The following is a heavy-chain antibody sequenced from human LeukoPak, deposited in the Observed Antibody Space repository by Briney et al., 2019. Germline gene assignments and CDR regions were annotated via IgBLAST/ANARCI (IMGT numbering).Heavy chain of an antibody. Sequence: GGSLRLSCAASGFTFSSYSMNWVRQAPGKGLEWVSSISSSSSYIYYADSVKGRFTISRDNAKNSLYLQMNSLRAEDTAVYYCARVEVSEWLVDYWGQGTLVTVSS. D-gene: IGHD6-19*01. CDR1: GFTFSSYS. J-gene: IGHJ4*02. V-gene: IGHV3-21*01. CDR3: ARVEVSEWLVDY. CDR2: ISSSSSYI.